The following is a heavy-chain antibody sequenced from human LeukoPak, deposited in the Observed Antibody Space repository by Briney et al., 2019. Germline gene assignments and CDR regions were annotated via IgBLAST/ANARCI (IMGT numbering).Heavy chain of an antibody. Sequence: SETLSLTCAVYGGSFSGYYWSWIRQPPGKGLEWIGEINHSGSTNYNPSLKSRVTISVDTSKNQFSLKLSSVTAADTAVYYCARVSDWNDFDYWGQGTLVTVSS. CDR3: ARVSDWNDFDY. D-gene: IGHD1-1*01. CDR1: GGSFSGYY. CDR2: INHSGST. J-gene: IGHJ4*02. V-gene: IGHV4-34*01.